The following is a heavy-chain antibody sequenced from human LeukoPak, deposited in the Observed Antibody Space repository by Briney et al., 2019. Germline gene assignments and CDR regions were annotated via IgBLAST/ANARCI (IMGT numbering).Heavy chain of an antibody. D-gene: IGHD3-3*01. CDR2: INHSGST. Sequence: SETLSLTCAVYGGSFSGYYWTWIRQSPGKGLEWIGEINHSGSTDYNPSLRSRVTISVDTSKNQFPLKLSSVTAADTAVYYCARLYLDYDFWSGYYRFDYWGQGTLVTVSS. CDR1: GGSFSGYY. J-gene: IGHJ4*02. CDR3: ARLYLDYDFWSGYYRFDY. V-gene: IGHV4-34*01.